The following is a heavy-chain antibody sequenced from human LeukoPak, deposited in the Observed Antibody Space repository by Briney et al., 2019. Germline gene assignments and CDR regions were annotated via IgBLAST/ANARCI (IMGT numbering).Heavy chain of an antibody. CDR2: IAFDGSNK. D-gene: IGHD5-18*01. J-gene: IGHJ4*02. Sequence: PGRSLRLSCVASGFTFRSHGMHWVRQAPGRGLEWVALIAFDGSNKYYADSVRGRFTISRDNSKDTLDLQMNSLRAEDTAGYYCARLRGYSYGYGDYWGQGTLVTVSS. CDR1: GFTFRSHG. V-gene: IGHV3-33*01. CDR3: ARLRGYSYGYGDY.